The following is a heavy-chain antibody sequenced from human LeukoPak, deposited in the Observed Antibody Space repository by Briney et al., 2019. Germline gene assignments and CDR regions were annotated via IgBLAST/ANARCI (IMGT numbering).Heavy chain of an antibody. CDR2: INSGGYT. CDR3: ARRPVNAYSFDS. CDR1: GFTVSDNY. D-gene: IGHD3-16*01. Sequence: GGSLRLSCAASGFTVSDNYLSWVRQAPGKGLQWVSFINSGGYTSYADSVKGRFTISRNNSKNTLYLQLNNLRADDTAVYYCARRPVNAYSFDSWGQGTLVTVSS. J-gene: IGHJ4*02. V-gene: IGHV3-53*01.